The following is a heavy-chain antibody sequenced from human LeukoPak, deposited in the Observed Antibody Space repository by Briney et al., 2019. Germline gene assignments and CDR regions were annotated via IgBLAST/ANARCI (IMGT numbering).Heavy chain of an antibody. V-gene: IGHV3-15*01. CDR1: GFTFSNAW. CDR3: ATTVATIAGMDH. D-gene: IGHD5-24*01. CDR2: IKSVASGATI. Sequence: GGSLTLSCAAPGFTFSNAWVTWVRQAPGKGLEWVGRIKSVASGATIDNAAPVRGRFTVSRDDSKNMVYLHMNMLRTEDTAVYHCATTVATIAGMDHWGQGALVTVSS. J-gene: IGHJ4*02.